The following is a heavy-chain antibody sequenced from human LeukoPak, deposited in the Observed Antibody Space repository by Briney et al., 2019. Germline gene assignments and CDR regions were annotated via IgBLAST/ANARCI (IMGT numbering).Heavy chain of an antibody. Sequence: GGSLRLSCAASGFTFSGHAMHWVRQTPGVGLEWVAIIGNDGRDQHYSDSVKGRFTISRDNSKNTLFLQLNSLRPEDTALYLCARDLMWGFDYWGQGTLVTVPS. CDR1: GFTFSGHA. J-gene: IGHJ4*02. CDR2: IGNDGRDQ. V-gene: IGHV3-30*02. D-gene: IGHD7-27*01. CDR3: ARDLMWGFDY.